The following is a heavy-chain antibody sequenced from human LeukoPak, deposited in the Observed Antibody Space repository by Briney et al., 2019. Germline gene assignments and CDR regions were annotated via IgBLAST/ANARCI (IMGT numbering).Heavy chain of an antibody. CDR2: ANPKSGNT. D-gene: IGHD2-15*01. CDR1: GYTFTTYD. Sequence: ASVKVSCKASGYTFTTYDIHWVRQAAGQGLEWMGWANPKSGNTGYEQKFQGRVTITMNTSTTTSHMEPNSLTSEDTAIYYCARPYCSGKTCSRWFEPWGQGTLVTVSS. J-gene: IGHJ5*02. CDR3: ARPYCSGKTCSRWFEP. V-gene: IGHV1-8*01.